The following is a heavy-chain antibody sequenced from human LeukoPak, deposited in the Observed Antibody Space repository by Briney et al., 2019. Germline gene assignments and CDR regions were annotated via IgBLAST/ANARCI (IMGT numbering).Heavy chain of an antibody. J-gene: IGHJ6*03. CDR1: GFTFSSYG. CDR3: AKDPSEWLPAYYMDV. V-gene: IGHV3-30*02. CDR2: IRYDGSNK. Sequence: PGGSLRLSCAASGFTFSSYGMHWVRQAPGKGLEWVAFIRYDGSNKYYADSVKGRFTISRDNSKNTLYLQMNSLRAEDTAVYYCAKDPSEWLPAYYMDVWGKGTTVTVPS. D-gene: IGHD3-3*01.